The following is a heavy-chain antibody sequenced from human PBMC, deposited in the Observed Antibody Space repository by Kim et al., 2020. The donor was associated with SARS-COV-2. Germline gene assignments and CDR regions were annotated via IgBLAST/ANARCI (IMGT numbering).Heavy chain of an antibody. CDR3: ARATAGRYDY. D-gene: IGHD6-13*01. J-gene: IGHJ4*02. V-gene: IGHV6-1*01. Sequence: DYAVSVKSRISIKPDTSKNQFSLQLNCVTPEDTAVYYCARATAGRYDYWGQGTLVTVSS.